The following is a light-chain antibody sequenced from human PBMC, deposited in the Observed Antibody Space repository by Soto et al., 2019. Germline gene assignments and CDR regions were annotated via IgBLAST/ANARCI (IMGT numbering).Light chain of an antibody. CDR1: QTLLSSDGNTY. V-gene: IGKV2-24*01. CDR2: KVS. J-gene: IGKJ1*01. CDR3: MQATQSSWT. Sequence: DVVMTQSPLSLPVTLAHPPSISCRSIQTLLSSDGNTYLSWFQQRPGQPPRLLIYKVSDRFSGVPDRFSGSGAGTDFTLTISRVEAEDVGVYYCMQATQSSWTFGQGTKVDIK.